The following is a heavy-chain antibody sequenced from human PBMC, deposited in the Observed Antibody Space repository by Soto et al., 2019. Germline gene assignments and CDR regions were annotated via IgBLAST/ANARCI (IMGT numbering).Heavy chain of an antibody. J-gene: IGHJ6*02. CDR1: GFTFSDHY. CDR2: TRNKANSYTT. D-gene: IGHD6-19*01. CDR3: ARDGMGSSGWFSRGESNYYYYGMDV. Sequence: GGSLRLSCAASGFTFSDHYMDWVRQAPGKGLEWVGRTRNKANSYTTEYAASVKGRFTISRDDSKNSLYLQMNSLKTEDTAVYYCARDGMGSSGWFSRGESNYYYYGMDVWGQGTTVTVSS. V-gene: IGHV3-72*01.